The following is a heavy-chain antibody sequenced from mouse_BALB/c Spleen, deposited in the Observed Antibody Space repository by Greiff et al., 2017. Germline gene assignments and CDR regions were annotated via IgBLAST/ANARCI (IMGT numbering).Heavy chain of an antibody. V-gene: IGHV1-69*02. CDR2: IDPSDSYT. J-gene: IGHJ2*01. Sequence: QVQLQQPGAELVKPGASVKMSCKASGYTFTSYWMHWVKQRPGQGLEWIGVIDPSDSYTSYNQKFKGKATLTVDKSSSTAYMQLSSLTSEDSAVYYCARNWAYWGQGTTLTVSS. D-gene: IGHD4-1*01. CDR3: ARNWAY. CDR1: GYTFTSYW.